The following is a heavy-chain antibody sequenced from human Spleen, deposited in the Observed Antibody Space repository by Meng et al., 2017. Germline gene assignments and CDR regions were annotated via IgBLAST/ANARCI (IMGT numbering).Heavy chain of an antibody. CDR3: AHTTGFAGYYFDY. D-gene: IGHD3-10*01. J-gene: IGHJ4*02. V-gene: IGHV2-5*01. CDR1: VFSLSTSGVG. CDR2: IYWNDDK. Sequence: SGPPLVKPTQTLTLTCTFSVFSLSTSGVGVVWIRQPQGKALEWLALIYWNDDKRYNPALKSSLTITKDTSKNQVVLTMTNIDPVDTTTYYCAHTTGFAGYYFDYWGQGTLVTVSS.